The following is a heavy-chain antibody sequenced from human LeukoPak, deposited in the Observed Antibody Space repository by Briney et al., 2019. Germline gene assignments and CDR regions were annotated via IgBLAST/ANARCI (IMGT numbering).Heavy chain of an antibody. CDR2: ISYDGSNK. Sequence: GGSLRLSCAASGFTFSSYAMHWVRQAPGKGLEWVAVISYDGSNKYYADSVKGRFTISRDNSKNTLYLQMNSLRAEDTAVYYCARADPMVIFFLDYWGQGTLVTVSS. CDR1: GFTFSSYA. CDR3: ARADPMVIFFLDY. J-gene: IGHJ4*02. D-gene: IGHD5-18*01. V-gene: IGHV3-30-3*01.